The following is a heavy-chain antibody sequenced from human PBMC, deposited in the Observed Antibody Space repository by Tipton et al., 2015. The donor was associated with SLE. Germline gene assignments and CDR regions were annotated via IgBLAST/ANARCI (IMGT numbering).Heavy chain of an antibody. CDR1: GGSISSGSYY. CDR3: ARERGAGAHYYYYMDV. CDR2: ISYSGST. Sequence: TLSLTCTVSGGSISSGSYYWSWIRQHPGKGLEWIGYISYSGSTYYNPSLKSRVTISVDTSKNQFSLKLSSVTAADTAVYYCARERGAGAHYYYYMDVWGKGTTVTVSS. J-gene: IGHJ6*03. V-gene: IGHV4-31*03. D-gene: IGHD1-26*01.